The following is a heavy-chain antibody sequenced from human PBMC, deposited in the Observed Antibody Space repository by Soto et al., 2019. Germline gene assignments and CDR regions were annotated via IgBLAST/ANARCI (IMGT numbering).Heavy chain of an antibody. CDR1: GYTFTNYG. CDR2: INAYNGNT. CDR3: ARDAAAGLNDC. D-gene: IGHD6-13*01. J-gene: IGHJ4*02. Sequence: ASVKVSCKASGYTFTNYGISWVRQAPGQGLEWMGWINAYNGNTKSAQKLQGRVTLNTDTSTSTAYMELRSLRSDDTAVYYCARDAAAGLNDCWGQGTLVTVSS. V-gene: IGHV1-18*01.